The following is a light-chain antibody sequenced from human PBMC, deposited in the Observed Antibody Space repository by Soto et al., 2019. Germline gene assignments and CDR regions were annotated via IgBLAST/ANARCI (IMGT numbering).Light chain of an antibody. CDR2: VGTGGIVG. CDR3: GADHGSGSNFAYV. J-gene: IGLJ1*01. V-gene: IGLV9-49*01. CDR1: SGYSNYK. Sequence: QAVVTQPPSASASLGASVTLTCTLSSGYSNYKVDWYQQRPGKGPRFVMRVGTGGIVGSKGDGIPDRFSVLGSGLNRYLTIKIIQEEDESDYHGGADHGSGSNFAYVFGTGTKLTVL.